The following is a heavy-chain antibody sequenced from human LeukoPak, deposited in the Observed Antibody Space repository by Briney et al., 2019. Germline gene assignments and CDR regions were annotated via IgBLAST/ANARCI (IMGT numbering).Heavy chain of an antibody. CDR1: GGTFSSYA. D-gene: IGHD6-6*01. CDR2: IIPIFGTA. Sequence: SVKVSCKASGGTFSSYAISWVRQAPGQGLEWMGGIIPIFGTANYAQKFQGRVTITTDESTSTAYMELSSLRSEDTAMYYCARREYSSSSGDYRGQGTLVTVSS. J-gene: IGHJ4*02. CDR3: ARREYSSSSGDY. V-gene: IGHV1-69*05.